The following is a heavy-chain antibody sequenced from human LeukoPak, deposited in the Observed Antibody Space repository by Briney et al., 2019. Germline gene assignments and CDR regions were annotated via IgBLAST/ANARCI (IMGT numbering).Heavy chain of an antibody. V-gene: IGHV3-30*18. D-gene: IGHD5-12*01. CDR2: ISYDGSNK. CDR1: GFTFCSYG. J-gene: IGHJ6*04. CDR3: AKDTCTPPLGLRFYYYGLYG. Sequence: GRSLRPSCAASGFTFCSYGMHWVRQAPGKGLEWVAVISYDGSNKYYADSVKGRFTISRDNSKNTLYLQMNSLRAEDTAVYYCAKDTCTPPLGLRFYYYGLYGRGKGTTVTVSS.